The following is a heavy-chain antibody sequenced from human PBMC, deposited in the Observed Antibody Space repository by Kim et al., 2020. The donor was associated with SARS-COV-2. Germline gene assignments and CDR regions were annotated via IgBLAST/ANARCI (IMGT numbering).Heavy chain of an antibody. J-gene: IGHJ6*04. CDR2: ISSSGSTI. D-gene: IGHD3-22*01. V-gene: IGHV3-48*03. CDR3: ARGYYYDSSYADV. CDR1: GFTFSSYE. Sequence: GGSLRLSCAASGFTFSSYEMNWVRQAPGKGLEWVSYISSSGSTIYYADSVKGRFTISRDNAKNSLYLQMNSLRAEDTAVYYCARGYYYDSSYADVWGKGTTVTVSS.